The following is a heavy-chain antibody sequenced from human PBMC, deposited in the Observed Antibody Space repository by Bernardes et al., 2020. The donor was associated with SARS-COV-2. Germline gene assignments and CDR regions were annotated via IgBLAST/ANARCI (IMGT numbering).Heavy chain of an antibody. CDR3: ARVDVATVSIDY. V-gene: IGHV4-31*02. CDR2: IFYRGSA. J-gene: IGHJ4*02. Sequence: SETLSLTCTVSGGSVTSGNVYWTWIRQLPGKGLEWIGYIFYRGSAYYNPSLKSRLTISIDTPENHFSLKLTSVTVADTAVYYCARVDVATVSIDYWGQGILVTVSS. CDR1: GGSVTSGNVY. D-gene: IGHD5-12*01.